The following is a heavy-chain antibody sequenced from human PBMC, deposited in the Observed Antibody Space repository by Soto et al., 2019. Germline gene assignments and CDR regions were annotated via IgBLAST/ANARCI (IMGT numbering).Heavy chain of an antibody. V-gene: IGHV4-30-4*01. CDR2: MHYSGST. CDR1: GGSISGGGDY. J-gene: IGHJ5*02. Sequence: PSETLSLTCTVSGGSISGGGDYWSWIRQSPGKGLEWIAYMHYSGSTYYNPSLKSRVTISVDTSKNQFSLKLSSVTAGDTAVYYCATYHGDYVGNWFDPWGQGTLVTVSS. D-gene: IGHD4-17*01. CDR3: ATYHGDYVGNWFDP.